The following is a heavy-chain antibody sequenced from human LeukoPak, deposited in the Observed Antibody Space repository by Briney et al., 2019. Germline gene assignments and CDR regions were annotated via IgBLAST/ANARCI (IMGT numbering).Heavy chain of an antibody. D-gene: IGHD6-13*01. CDR2: ISGSGGST. J-gene: IGHJ4*02. CDR3: AKGTHSTESFDY. Sequence: GSLRLSCAASGFTFSSYAMSWVRQAPGKGLEWVSAISGSGGSTYYADSVKGRFTISRDNSKNTLYLQMNSLRAEDTAVYYCAKGTHSTESFDYWGQGTLVTVSS. V-gene: IGHV3-23*01. CDR1: GFTFSSYA.